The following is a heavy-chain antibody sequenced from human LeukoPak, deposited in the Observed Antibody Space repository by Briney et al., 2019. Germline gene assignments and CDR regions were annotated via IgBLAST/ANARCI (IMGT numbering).Heavy chain of an antibody. Sequence: GASVKVSCKGSGYTLSNHAFSWVRQAPGQGLEWMGWISADNGNTNHAQKFQGRVSLTTDTSTSTAYMELRSLRSDDTAVYYCARDRHYDSSDDAFDIWGQGTMVTVSS. CDR2: ISADNGNT. CDR3: ARDRHYDSSDDAFDI. J-gene: IGHJ3*02. V-gene: IGHV1-18*04. CDR1: GYTLSNHA. D-gene: IGHD3-22*01.